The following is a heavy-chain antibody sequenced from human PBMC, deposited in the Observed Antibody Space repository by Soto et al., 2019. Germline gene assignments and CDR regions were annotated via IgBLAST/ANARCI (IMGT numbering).Heavy chain of an antibody. CDR2: ISSSSSYI. D-gene: IGHD6-19*01. CDR1: GFTFSSYS. Sequence: EVQLVESGGCLVKPGGSLRLSCAASGFTFSSYSMNWVRQAPGKGLEWVSSISSSSSYIYYADSVKGRFTISRDNAKNSLYLQMNSLRAEDTAVYYCARATDSSGCTGCYYYGMDVWGQGTTVTVSS. V-gene: IGHV3-21*01. J-gene: IGHJ6*02. CDR3: ARATDSSGCTGCYYYGMDV.